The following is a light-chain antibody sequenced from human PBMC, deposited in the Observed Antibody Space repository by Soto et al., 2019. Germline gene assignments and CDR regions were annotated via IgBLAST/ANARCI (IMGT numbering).Light chain of an antibody. Sequence: QSALTQPPSVSGAPGQRVTISCTGSSSNIGARYDVHWYQCLPGTAPKLLIYGNDQRPSGVPDRFSASKSGTAASLAISGLQSEVEADYYCAAWDDSLNGWVFGGGTKLTVL. J-gene: IGLJ3*02. CDR2: GND. V-gene: IGLV1-40*01. CDR1: SSNIGARYD. CDR3: AAWDDSLNGWV.